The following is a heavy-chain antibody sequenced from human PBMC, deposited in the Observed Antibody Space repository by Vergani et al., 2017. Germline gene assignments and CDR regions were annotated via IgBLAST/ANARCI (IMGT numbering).Heavy chain of an antibody. V-gene: IGHV3-30-3*01. D-gene: IGHD6-6*01. Sequence: QVQLVESGGGVVQPGRSLRLSCAASGFTFSSYAMHWVRQAPGKGLEWVAVISYDGSNKYYADSVKGRFTISRDNSKNTLYLQMNSLRAEDTAVYYCARDKSIAAPNWFDPWGQGTLVTVS. CDR3: ARDKSIAAPNWFDP. CDR1: GFTFSSYA. CDR2: ISYDGSNK. J-gene: IGHJ5*02.